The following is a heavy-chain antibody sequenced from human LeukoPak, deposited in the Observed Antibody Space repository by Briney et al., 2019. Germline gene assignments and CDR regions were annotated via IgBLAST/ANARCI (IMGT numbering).Heavy chain of an antibody. J-gene: IGHJ4*02. V-gene: IGHV3-30*18. CDR3: VKEYDSRGFGAYFDY. CDR1: KLTFSHFR. Sequence: GGSLRLSRTASKLTFSHFRMQRVRQAPGKRLEWVAVISSEGSIKVYADSVKGRFTLSRDNSINTVDLQMNSLRAEDTAVYYCVKEYDSRGFGAYFDYWGQGTLVTVSS. CDR2: ISSEGSIK. D-gene: IGHD3-3*01.